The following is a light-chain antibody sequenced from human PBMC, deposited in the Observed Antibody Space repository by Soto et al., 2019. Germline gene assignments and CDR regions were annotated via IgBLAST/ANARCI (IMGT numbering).Light chain of an antibody. CDR1: QSVSTY. CDR3: QQFGSSLPIT. V-gene: IGKV3-20*01. Sequence: EIVLTHSPATLSLSPGEIATLSCRASQSVSTYLAWYQQKPAQAPRLLIYGTSSRATGIPDRFTGSGSGTDFTLTITRLEPEDFAVYYCQQFGSSLPITFGQGTRLEIK. CDR2: GTS. J-gene: IGKJ5*01.